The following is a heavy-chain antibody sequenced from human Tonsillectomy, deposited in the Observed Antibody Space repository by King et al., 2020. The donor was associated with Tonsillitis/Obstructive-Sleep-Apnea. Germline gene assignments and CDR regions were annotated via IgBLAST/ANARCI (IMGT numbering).Heavy chain of an antibody. V-gene: IGHV3-15*07. Sequence: VQLVESGGGLVKPGGSLRLSCAASGFTFSNAWMNWVRQAPGKGLEGGGRIKSKTDGGTTDYAAPVKGRFTISRDDSKNTLYLQMNSLKTEDTAVYYCTSKGDYVWGSYRYRYDYWGQGTLVTVSS. CDR1: GFTFSNAW. CDR3: TSKGDYVWGSYRYRYDY. J-gene: IGHJ4*02. D-gene: IGHD3-16*02. CDR2: IKSKTDGGTT.